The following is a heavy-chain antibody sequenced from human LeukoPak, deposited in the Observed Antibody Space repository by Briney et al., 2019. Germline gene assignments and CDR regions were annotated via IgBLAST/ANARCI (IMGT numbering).Heavy chain of an antibody. CDR3: ARDPPAMAFDY. CDR1: GGSFSGYY. Sequence: SETLSLTCAVYGGSFSGYYWGWIRQPPGKGLEWIGEINHSGSTNYNPSLKSRVTISVDTSKNQFSLKLSSVTAADTAVYYCARDPPAMAFDYWGQGTLVTVSS. V-gene: IGHV4-34*01. J-gene: IGHJ4*02. CDR2: INHSGST. D-gene: IGHD5-18*01.